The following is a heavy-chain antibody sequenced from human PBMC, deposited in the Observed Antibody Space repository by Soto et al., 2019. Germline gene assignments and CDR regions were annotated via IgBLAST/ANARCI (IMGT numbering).Heavy chain of an antibody. D-gene: IGHD3-16*01. CDR3: ASSTGGMDYYYGMDV. Sequence: GESLKISCKGSGYSFTSYWISWVRQMPGKGLEWMGRIDPSDSYTNYSPPFQGHVTISADKSISTAYLQWSGLKASDTAMYYCASSTGGMDYYYGMDVWGQGTTVTVSS. CDR1: GYSFTSYW. J-gene: IGHJ6*02. CDR2: IDPSDSYT. V-gene: IGHV5-10-1*01.